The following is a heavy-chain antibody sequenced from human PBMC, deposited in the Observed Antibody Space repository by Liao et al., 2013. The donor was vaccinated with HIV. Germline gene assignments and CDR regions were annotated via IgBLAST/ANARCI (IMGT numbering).Heavy chain of an antibody. CDR2: IYYSGST. D-gene: IGHD6-13*01. CDR1: GGSISSYY. CDR3: ARAQRGSWLPFDY. V-gene: IGHV4-59*01. J-gene: IGHJ4*02. Sequence: QVQLQESGPGLVKPSETLSLTCTVSGGSISSYYWSWIRQPPGKGLEWIGYIYYSGSTNYNPSVKSRVTISVDTSKNQFSLKLSSVTAADTAVYYCARAQRGSWLPFDYWGQGTLVTVSS.